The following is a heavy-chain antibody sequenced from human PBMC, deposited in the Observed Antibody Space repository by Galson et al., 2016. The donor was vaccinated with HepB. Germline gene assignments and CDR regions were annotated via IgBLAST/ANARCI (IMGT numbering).Heavy chain of an antibody. D-gene: IGHD1-26*01. J-gene: IGHJ4*02. V-gene: IGHV1-46*01. Sequence: SVKVSCKASGYTFTNHYIHWVRQAPGHGLEWMGIMTSSGGGTRSAQKFQGRVTMTRDTSTSTVYMELSSLRSEDTAVYYCARGIVEATHYFDYWGQGTLVTASS. CDR1: GYTFTNHY. CDR2: MTSSGGGT. CDR3: ARGIVEATHYFDY.